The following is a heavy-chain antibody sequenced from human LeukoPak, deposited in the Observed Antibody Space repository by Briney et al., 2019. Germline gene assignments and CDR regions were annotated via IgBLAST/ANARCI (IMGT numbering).Heavy chain of an antibody. J-gene: IGHJ4*02. CDR2: IGTSSSTI. Sequence: GGSLRLSCAASGFTFSGYAMHWVRQAPGKGLEWVSYIGTSSSTIYYADSVKGRFTISRDNARNSLYLQMNSLRDEDTAVYYCARHDFGGNSGDYWGQGTLVTVSS. CDR3: ARHDFGGNSGDY. CDR1: GFTFSGYA. V-gene: IGHV3-48*02. D-gene: IGHD4-23*01.